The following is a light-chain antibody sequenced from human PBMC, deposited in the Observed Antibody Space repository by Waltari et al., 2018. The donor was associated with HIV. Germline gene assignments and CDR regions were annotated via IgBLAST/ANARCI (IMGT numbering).Light chain of an antibody. V-gene: IGLV1-47*01. CDR1: SPTVGSNS. Sequence: QSVLTQPPSASGTPGQRITLSCSGSSPTVGSNSVSWYQQLPGTAPKVLIFMTNQRPSGVPDRFSASKSGTSASLAISGLRSEDEADYYCASWDDSLSIVVFGGGTKLTVL. J-gene: IGLJ2*01. CDR3: ASWDDSLSIVV. CDR2: MTN.